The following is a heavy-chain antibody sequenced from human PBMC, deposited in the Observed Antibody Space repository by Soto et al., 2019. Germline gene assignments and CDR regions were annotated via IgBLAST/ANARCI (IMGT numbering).Heavy chain of an antibody. CDR3: ARPYEGGYSSNHHYSYALDV. D-gene: IGHD3-22*01. CDR2: IVPIFGTR. CDR1: GGTFSRYS. J-gene: IGHJ6*02. Sequence: QVQLVQSGAAVKKPGSSVKVSCKISGGTFSRYSISWVRQAPGQGLEWMGGIVPIFGTRNYAHKFQDSVTITTDESATTAHIELSNLRSEDTAVYYCARPYEGGYSSNHHYSYALDVWGQGTAVTVSS. V-gene: IGHV1-69*01.